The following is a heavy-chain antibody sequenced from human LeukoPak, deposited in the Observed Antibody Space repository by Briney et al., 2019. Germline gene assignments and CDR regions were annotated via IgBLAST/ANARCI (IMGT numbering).Heavy chain of an antibody. D-gene: IGHD3-9*01. J-gene: IGHJ3*02. CDR1: GGSISSGSYH. V-gene: IGHV4-61*02. Sequence: SETLSLTCTVSGGSISSGSYHWGWIRQPAGKGLEWIGRIYTSGSTNYNPSLKSRVTISVDTSKNQFSLKLSSVTAADTAVYYCARSYDILTGYKPGAFDIWGQGTMVTVSS. CDR3: ARSYDILTGYKPGAFDI. CDR2: IYTSGST.